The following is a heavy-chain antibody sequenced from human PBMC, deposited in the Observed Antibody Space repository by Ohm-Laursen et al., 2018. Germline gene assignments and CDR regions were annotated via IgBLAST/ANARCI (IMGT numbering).Heavy chain of an antibody. V-gene: IGHV1-18*01. Sequence: SSVKVSCKVSGYTFDSFGITWVRQAPGQGLEWMGWISAYNGNTNYAQKLQGRVTMTTDTSTSTAYMELRSLRSDDTAVYYCAKAKPLIGPVHFDYWGQGTLVTVSS. CDR3: AKAKPLIGPVHFDY. CDR1: GYTFDSFG. D-gene: IGHD3-22*01. CDR2: ISAYNGNT. J-gene: IGHJ4*02.